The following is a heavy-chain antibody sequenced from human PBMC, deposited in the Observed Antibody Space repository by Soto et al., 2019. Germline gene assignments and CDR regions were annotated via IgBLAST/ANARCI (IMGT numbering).Heavy chain of an antibody. CDR3: ARGRGPSWFDP. V-gene: IGHV4-59*01. CDR2: IYYSGST. D-gene: IGHD3-10*01. J-gene: IGHJ5*02. Sequence: LSLTCTVSGGSISSYYWSWIRQPPGKGLEWIGYIYYSGSTNYNPSLKSRVTISVDTSKNQFSLELSSVTAADTAVYYCARGRGPSWFDPWGQGTLVTVSS. CDR1: GGSISSYY.